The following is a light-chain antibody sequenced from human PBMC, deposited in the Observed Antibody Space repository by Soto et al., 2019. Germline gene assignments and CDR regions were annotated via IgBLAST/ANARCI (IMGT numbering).Light chain of an antibody. CDR1: QSVSNN. CDR2: GAS. Sequence: EIVMTQSPATLSVSPGERATLSCRASQSVSNNLAWYQKKPGQAPRLLIYGASTRATGIPARFSGRGSGTEFTLTISSLQSEDFAVYYCQQYNTWWTFGQGTRVEIK. V-gene: IGKV3-15*01. J-gene: IGKJ1*01. CDR3: QQYNTWWT.